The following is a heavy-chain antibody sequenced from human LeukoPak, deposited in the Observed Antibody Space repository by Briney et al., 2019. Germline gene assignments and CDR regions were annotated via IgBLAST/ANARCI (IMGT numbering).Heavy chain of an antibody. J-gene: IGHJ5*02. CDR1: GFTFSSYA. CDR3: ATQDIVVVPAAIPDNWFDP. CDR2: ISGSGGST. D-gene: IGHD2-2*02. V-gene: IGHV3-23*01. Sequence: GGSLRLSCAASGFTFSSYAMSWVRQAPGKGLEWVSAISGSGGSTYYADSVKGRFTISRDNSKNTLYLQMNSLRAEDTAVYYCATQDIVVVPAAIPDNWFDPWGQGTPVTVSS.